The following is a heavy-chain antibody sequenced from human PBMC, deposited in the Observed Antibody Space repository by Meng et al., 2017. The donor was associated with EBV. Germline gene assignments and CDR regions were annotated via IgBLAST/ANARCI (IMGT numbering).Heavy chain of an antibody. Sequence: VVSGGGWILPGGSLRLSCAASGFPVSSNYMSWVRQAPGKGLEWVSVIYSGGSTYYADSVKGRFTISRDNSKNTLYLQMNSLRAEDTAVYYCAKHRLGPLDYWGQGTLVTVSS. V-gene: IGHV3-53*01. D-gene: IGHD5-12*01. CDR2: IYSGGST. CDR3: AKHRLGPLDY. CDR1: GFPVSSNY. J-gene: IGHJ4*02.